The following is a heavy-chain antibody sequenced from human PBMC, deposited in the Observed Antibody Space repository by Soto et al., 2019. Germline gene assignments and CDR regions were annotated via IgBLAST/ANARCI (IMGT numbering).Heavy chain of an antibody. D-gene: IGHD3-10*01. CDR1: GGSISGTGSS. Sequence: PSETLSLTCAVSGGSISGTGSSWSWIRQPPGGGLEWLGYIYLSGTTLYYPSLKTRLTMSLDTSKNQFSLTLNSVTAADTAVYYCARAQFYSGSGNFNNLRFDYWGQGTQVTVSS. CDR3: ARAQFYSGSGNFNNLRFDY. J-gene: IGHJ4*02. V-gene: IGHV4-30-2*01. CDR2: IYLSGTT.